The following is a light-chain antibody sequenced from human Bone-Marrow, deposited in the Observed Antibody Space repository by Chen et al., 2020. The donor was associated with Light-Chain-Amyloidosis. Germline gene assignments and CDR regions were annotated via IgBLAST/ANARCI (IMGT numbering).Light chain of an antibody. J-gene: IGKJ4*01. CDR2: GSS. CDR1: QTISSNY. CDR3: QQYGTSPLT. Sequence: EIVLTQSPGTLSLSPGEGANLSCRASQTISSNYLTWYQQKFGQARRLLIYGSSSRATGIPDRFTGSGSGTDLTLTINRLEPEDFAMYYCQQYGTSPLTFGGGTKVEIK. V-gene: IGKV3-20*01.